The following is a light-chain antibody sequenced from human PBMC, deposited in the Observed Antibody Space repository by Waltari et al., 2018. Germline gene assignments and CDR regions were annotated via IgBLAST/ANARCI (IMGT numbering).Light chain of an antibody. CDR3: SSYAGSNNLV. J-gene: IGLJ1*01. CDR2: EVN. CDR1: SSDVGGYKF. V-gene: IGLV2-8*01. Sequence: QSALTQPPSASGSPGQSVTISCTGTSSDVGGYKFVSWYQQHPGRAPKLMIYEVNQRPSGVPDRFSGSKSGNTASLTVSGRQAEDEADYYCSSYAGSNNLVFGTGTKVTVL.